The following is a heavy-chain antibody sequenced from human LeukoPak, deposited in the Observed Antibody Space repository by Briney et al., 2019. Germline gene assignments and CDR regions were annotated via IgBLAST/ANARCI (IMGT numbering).Heavy chain of an antibody. V-gene: IGHV3-7*04. D-gene: IGHD5-24*01. CDR2: IKQDGSKK. CDR3: TRVGYIDEGIDY. CDR1: GFPFSSYW. Sequence: GGSLRLSCVASGFPFSSYWMTWFRQAPGKGLEWVANIKQDGSKKSYVDSVKGRFTISRDNAKNSLYLQMNSLRAEDTAIYYCTRVGYIDEGIDYWGQGTLVTVSS. J-gene: IGHJ4*02.